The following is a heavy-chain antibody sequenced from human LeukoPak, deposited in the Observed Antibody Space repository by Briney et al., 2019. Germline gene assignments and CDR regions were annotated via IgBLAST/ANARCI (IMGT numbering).Heavy chain of an antibody. CDR1: GGSISSGGYY. V-gene: IGHV4-61*08. CDR2: IYHSGST. CDR3: AREEVPHGFDI. Sequence: SETLSLTCTVSGGSISSGGYYWSWIRQHPGKGLEWIGYIYHSGSTYYNPSLKSRVTMSLDTSKNQFSLKLSSVTAADTAVYYCAREEVPHGFDIWGQGTMVTVSS. J-gene: IGHJ3*02.